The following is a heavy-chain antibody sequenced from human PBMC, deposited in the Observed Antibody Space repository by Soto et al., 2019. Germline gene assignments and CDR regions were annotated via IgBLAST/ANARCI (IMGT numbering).Heavy chain of an antibody. D-gene: IGHD6-19*01. V-gene: IGHV2-5*02. CDR1: GFSLSTSGVG. J-gene: IGHJ4*02. Sequence: QITLKESGPTLVKPTQTLTLTCTFSGFSLSTSGVGVGWIRQPPGKALEWLALIYWDDDKRYSPSLKSRLTIXTDXSXTQVVLTMTNMDPVDTATYYCAHSRSLDSYSSCFDYWGQGTLVTVSS. CDR2: IYWDDDK. CDR3: AHSRSLDSYSSCFDY.